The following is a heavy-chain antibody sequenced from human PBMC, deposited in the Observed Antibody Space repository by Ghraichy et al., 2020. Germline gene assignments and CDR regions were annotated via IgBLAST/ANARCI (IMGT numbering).Heavy chain of an antibody. CDR1: GGSISSSSYY. CDR3: ARLVVSEDDFWSGYPSYGWFDP. D-gene: IGHD3-3*01. V-gene: IGHV4-39*01. CDR2: IYYSGST. Sequence: SETLSLTCTVSGGSISSSSYYWGWIRQPPGKGLEWIGSIYYSGSTYYNPSLKSRVTISVDTSKNQFSLKLSSVTAADTAVYYCARLVVSEDDFWSGYPSYGWFDPWGQGTLVTVSS. J-gene: IGHJ5*02.